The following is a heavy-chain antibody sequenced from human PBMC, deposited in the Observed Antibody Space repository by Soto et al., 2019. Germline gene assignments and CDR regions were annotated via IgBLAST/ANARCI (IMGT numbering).Heavy chain of an antibody. V-gene: IGHV3-33*01. CDR1: GFTFSSYG. CDR2: IWYDGSNK. J-gene: IGHJ6*02. CDR3: ARESAGGDSYYGMDV. Sequence: GGSLRLSCAASGFTFSSYGMHWVRQAPGKGLEWVAVIWYDGSNKYYADSVKGRFTISRDNSKNTLYLQMNSLRAEDTAVYYCARESAGGDSYYGMDVWGQGTTVTVSS. D-gene: IGHD3-16*01.